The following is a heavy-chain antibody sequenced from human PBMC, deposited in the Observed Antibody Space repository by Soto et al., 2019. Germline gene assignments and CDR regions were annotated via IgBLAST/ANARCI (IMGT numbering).Heavy chain of an antibody. CDR2: ISGSGGST. D-gene: IGHD5-12*01. CDR3: AKGIGVYSGYDFPDAFDI. CDR1: GFTFSSYA. J-gene: IGHJ3*02. Sequence: GGSLRLSCAASGFTFSSYAMSWVRQAPGKGLEWVSAISGSGGSTYYADSVKGRFTISRDNSKNTLYLQMDSLRAEDTAVYYCAKGIGVYSGYDFPDAFDIWGQGTMVTVSS. V-gene: IGHV3-23*01.